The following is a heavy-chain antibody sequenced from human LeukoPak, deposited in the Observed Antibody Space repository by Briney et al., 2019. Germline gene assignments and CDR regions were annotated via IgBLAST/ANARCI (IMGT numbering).Heavy chain of an antibody. J-gene: IGHJ4*02. CDR3: AKCRFGSFSTSCYYDY. CDR2: INWNGGST. Sequence: GGSLRLSCAASGFTFDDYGMSWVRQAPGKGLEWVSGINWNGGSTGYADSVKGRFTISRDNAKNSLYLQMNSLRAEDTALYHCAKCRFGSFSTSCYYDYWGQGTLVTVSS. CDR1: GFTFDDYG. D-gene: IGHD2-2*01. V-gene: IGHV3-20*01.